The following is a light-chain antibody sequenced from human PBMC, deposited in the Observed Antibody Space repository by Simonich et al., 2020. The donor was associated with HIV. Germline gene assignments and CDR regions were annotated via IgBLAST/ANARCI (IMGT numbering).Light chain of an antibody. J-gene: IGLJ3*02. V-gene: IGLV2-14*03. CDR1: SSDVGGYTY. CDR3: SSYKSSSTWV. CDR2: DVS. Sequence: QSALTQPASVSGSPGQSITISCTGTSSDVGGYTYVSWYQQHPGKAPKLMIYDVSNRPSGVSNRFSGSTSGNTASLTISGLQAEDEADYYCSSYKSSSTWVFGGGTKLTVL.